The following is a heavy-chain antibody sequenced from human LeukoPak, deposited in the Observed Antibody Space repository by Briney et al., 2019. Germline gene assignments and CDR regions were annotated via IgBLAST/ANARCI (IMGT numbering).Heavy chain of an antibody. CDR1: GFTFSSYS. CDR2: ISSSSSYI. J-gene: IGHJ3*02. D-gene: IGHD6-13*01. Sequence: GGSLRLSCAASGFTFSSYSMNWVRQAPGKGLGWVSSISSSSSYIYYADSVKGRFTISRDNAKNSLYLQMNSLRAEDTAVYYCARAGQQQLRGVAFDIWGQGTMVTVSS. CDR3: ARAGQQQLRGVAFDI. V-gene: IGHV3-21*01.